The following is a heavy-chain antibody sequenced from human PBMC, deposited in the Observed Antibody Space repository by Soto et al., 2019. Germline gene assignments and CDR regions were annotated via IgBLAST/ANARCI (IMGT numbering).Heavy chain of an antibody. V-gene: IGHV3-7*03. CDR2: IKQDGSEK. CDR1: GFTFSRYW. CDR3: ARHSYAHYYGMDV. J-gene: IGHJ6*02. Sequence: GGSLRLSCAASGFTFSRYWMSWVRQAPGKGLEWVANIKQDGSEKYYVDSVKGRFTISRDNAKNSLYLQMNSLRAEDTAVYYCARHSYAHYYGMDVWGQGTTVTVSS. D-gene: IGHD5-18*01.